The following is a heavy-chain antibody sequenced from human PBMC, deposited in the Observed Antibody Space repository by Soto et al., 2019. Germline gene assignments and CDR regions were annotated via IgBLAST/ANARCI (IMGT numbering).Heavy chain of an antibody. CDR1: GGTFSSYA. CDR2: IVPIVDTS. V-gene: IGHV1-69*12. Sequence: QVQLVQSGAEVRQPASSVKVSCKTSGGTFSSYAISWVRQAPGQGFEWMGGIVPIVDTSTYAQKFQGRVAITADAYTSTVYLAPSSLRSDDTDVYYCVRVVAIPGYPDNWGQGTLVTVSS. D-gene: IGHD5-12*01. J-gene: IGHJ4*02. CDR3: VRVVAIPGYPDN.